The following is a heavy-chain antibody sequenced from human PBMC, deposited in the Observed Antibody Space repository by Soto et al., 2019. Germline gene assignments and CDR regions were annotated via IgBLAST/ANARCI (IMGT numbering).Heavy chain of an antibody. CDR3: AKDLAHPRYYFDSSGPSTHYYYYYGMDV. Sequence: EVQLVESGGGLVQPGRSLRLSCAASGFIFDDYAMHWVRQAPGKGLEWVSGISWNSGSIGYADSVKGRFAISRDNAKNSLYLQMTSLRNEDTALYYCAKDLAHPRYYFDSSGPSTHYYYYYGMDVCGQGTTVTVSS. V-gene: IGHV3-9*01. CDR1: GFIFDDYA. J-gene: IGHJ6*02. CDR2: ISWNSGSI. D-gene: IGHD3-22*01.